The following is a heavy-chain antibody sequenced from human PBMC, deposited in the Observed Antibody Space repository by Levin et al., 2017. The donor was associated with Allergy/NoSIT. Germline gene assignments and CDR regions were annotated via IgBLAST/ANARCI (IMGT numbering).Heavy chain of an antibody. CDR2: MYYSGSA. Sequence: SETLSLTCSVSGDSVSSCCYYWGWIRQSPGKGLEWIGSMYYSGSAYYSPSLKSRVTISGDTSKNQFSLKLSSVTAADTAVYYCARNNDYSWGNYRRVSDAFDIWGQGTTVTVSS. CDR1: GDSVSSCCYY. J-gene: IGHJ3*02. CDR3: ARNNDYSWGNYRRVSDAFDI. V-gene: IGHV4-39*01. D-gene: IGHD3-16*02.